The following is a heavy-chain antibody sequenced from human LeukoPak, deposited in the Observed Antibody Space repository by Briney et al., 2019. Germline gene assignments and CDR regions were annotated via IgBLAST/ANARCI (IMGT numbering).Heavy chain of an antibody. CDR1: GFTFTKCA. D-gene: IGHD6-19*01. Sequence: GGSLRLSCVASGFTFTKCAMSWIRQAPGKGLEWVAVITATGDTAYYADSVKGRFTISRDNSRNTVYMQMDSLRAEDTAIYYCAGDRNSDWYSPLDYWGRGSQVTVSP. J-gene: IGHJ4*02. V-gene: IGHV3-23*01. CDR2: ITATGDTA. CDR3: AGDRNSDWYSPLDY.